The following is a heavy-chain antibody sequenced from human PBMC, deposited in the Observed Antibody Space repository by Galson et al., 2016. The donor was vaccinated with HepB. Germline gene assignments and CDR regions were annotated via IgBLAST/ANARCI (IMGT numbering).Heavy chain of an antibody. CDR2: IRRKINNYAT. J-gene: IGHJ5*01. CDR3: TRPSLERFGESRFDS. CDR1: GFSFSDSA. D-gene: IGHD3-10*01. Sequence: SLRLSCAASGFSFSDSAMHWVRQASGKRLEWVGRIRRKINNYATSYAASVKGRFTISRDDSKNTAFLYMDSLKTEDTAVYFCTRPSLERFGESRFDSWGQGTLVTVSS. V-gene: IGHV3-73*01.